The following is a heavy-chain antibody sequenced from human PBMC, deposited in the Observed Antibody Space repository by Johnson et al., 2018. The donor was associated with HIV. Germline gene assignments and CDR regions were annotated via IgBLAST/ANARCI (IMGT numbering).Heavy chain of an antibody. J-gene: IGHJ3*02. Sequence: QVQLVESGGGLVTPGGSLRLSCAASGFTFTDYYMSWIRQAPGKGLEWVSYISSSGSTIFYADSVKGRFPISRDNAKNSLYLQMNSLRAEDTAVYYCARIPGSGWEHDAFDIWGQGTMVTVSS. V-gene: IGHV3-11*04. CDR1: GFTFTDYY. D-gene: IGHD6-19*01. CDR3: ARIPGSGWEHDAFDI. CDR2: ISSSGSTI.